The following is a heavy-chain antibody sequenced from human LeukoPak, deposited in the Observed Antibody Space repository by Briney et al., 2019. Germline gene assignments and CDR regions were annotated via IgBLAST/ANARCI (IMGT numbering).Heavy chain of an antibody. CDR2: IIPILGIA. J-gene: IGHJ4*02. D-gene: IGHD3-22*01. CDR1: GGTFSSYA. Sequence: SVKVSCKASGGTFSSYAISWVRQAPGRGLEWMGRIIPILGIANYAQKFQGRVTITADKSTSTAYMELSSLRSEDTAVYYCWYYDSSGSDYFDYWGQGTLVTVSS. CDR3: WYYDSSGSDYFDY. V-gene: IGHV1-69*04.